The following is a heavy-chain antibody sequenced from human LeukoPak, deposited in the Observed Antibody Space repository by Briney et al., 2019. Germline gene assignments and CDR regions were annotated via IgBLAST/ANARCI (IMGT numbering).Heavy chain of an antibody. J-gene: IGHJ4*02. CDR1: GGSFSGFY. CDR2: INHSGST. D-gene: IGHD6-13*01. CDR3: ARAGAIAAAPYPQSYYFDY. V-gene: IGHV4-34*01. Sequence: SETLSLTCAVYGGSFSGFYWIWIRQPPEKGLESIGEINHSGSTNYNPSLESRVTMSVDTSKNQFSLRLSSVTAADTAVYYCARAGAIAAAPYPQSYYFDYWGQGTLVTVSS.